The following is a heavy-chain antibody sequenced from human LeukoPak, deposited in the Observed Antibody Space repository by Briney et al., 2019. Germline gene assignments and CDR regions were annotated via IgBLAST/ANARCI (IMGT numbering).Heavy chain of an antibody. Sequence: PGGALRLSCAASGFTFSNAWMSWVRQAPGKGLEWVGRIKSKTDGGTTDYAAPVKGRFTISRDDSKNTLYLQMNSLKTEDTAVYYCTTERDTRYDFWSGCYSYYYYMDVWGKGATVTVSS. D-gene: IGHD3-3*01. CDR2: IKSKTDGGTT. CDR1: GFTFSNAW. J-gene: IGHJ6*03. V-gene: IGHV3-15*05. CDR3: TTERDTRYDFWSGCYSYYYYMDV.